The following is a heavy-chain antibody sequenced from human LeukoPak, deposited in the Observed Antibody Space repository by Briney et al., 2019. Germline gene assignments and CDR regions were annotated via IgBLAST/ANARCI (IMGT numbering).Heavy chain of an antibody. CDR3: AKDLVAYYDILTGSMETGFDY. CDR1: GLTFSSYG. V-gene: IGHV3-23*01. Sequence: GGSLRLSCAASGLTFSSYGMSWVRQAPGKGLERVSAISGSGGSTYYADSVKGRFTISRDNSKNTLYLQMNSLRAEDTAVYYCAKDLVAYYDILTGSMETGFDYWGQGTLVTVSS. D-gene: IGHD3-9*01. J-gene: IGHJ4*02. CDR2: ISGSGGST.